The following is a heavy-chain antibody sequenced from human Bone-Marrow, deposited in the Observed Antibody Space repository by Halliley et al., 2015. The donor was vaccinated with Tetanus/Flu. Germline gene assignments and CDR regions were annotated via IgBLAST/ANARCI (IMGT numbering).Heavy chain of an antibody. CDR2: IFHTGTT. CDR3: VRGNDYVWGSHRSLDH. V-gene: IGHV4-4*02. D-gene: IGHD3-16*02. J-gene: IGHJ4*02. Sequence: TLSLTCVVSAGSISTTNWWSWVRQPPGKGLEWIGEIFHTGTTNYNPSLKSRVTISVDKSKNQFSLKVISVTAADTAVYYCVRGNDYVWGSHRSLDHWGQGTLVTVSS. CDR1: AGSISTTNW.